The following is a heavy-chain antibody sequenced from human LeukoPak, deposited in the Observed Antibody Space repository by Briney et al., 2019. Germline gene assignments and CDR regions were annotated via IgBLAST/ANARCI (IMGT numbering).Heavy chain of an antibody. CDR1: GYTFTSYY. Sequence: ASVKVSCKASGYTFTSYYIHWVRQAPGQGLEWMGLITPSGGHSTSAQNFQGRVTMTRDTSTNTAYLELSSLRFEDTAVYYCAGLGGDYFDYWGQGTLVTVSS. J-gene: IGHJ4*02. V-gene: IGHV1-46*01. D-gene: IGHD2-15*01. CDR3: AGLGGDYFDY. CDR2: ITPSGGHS.